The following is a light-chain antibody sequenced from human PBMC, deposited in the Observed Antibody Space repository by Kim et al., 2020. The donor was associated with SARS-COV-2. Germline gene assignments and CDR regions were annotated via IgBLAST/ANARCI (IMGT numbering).Light chain of an antibody. Sequence: SVSPGQTASITCSGDRLGNKYVCWYQQKPGQSPVVVIYQDTQRPSGIPERFSGSNSGNTATLTISGTQAMDEADYSCQAWDSTTTVFGGGTQLTVL. V-gene: IGLV3-1*01. CDR1: RLGNKY. CDR2: QDT. CDR3: QAWDSTTTV. J-gene: IGLJ2*01.